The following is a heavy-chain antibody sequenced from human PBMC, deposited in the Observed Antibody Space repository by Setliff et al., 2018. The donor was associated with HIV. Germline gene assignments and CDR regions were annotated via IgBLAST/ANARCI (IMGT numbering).Heavy chain of an antibody. Sequence: GESLKISCKALDYTFTTYWVAWVRQMPGEGLEWMGIIYPDDSDIRYNPSFQNQITISADKSIATAYLQLNNLKASDTATYYCARRDGRSMNAFQIWGPGTMVTVSS. D-gene: IGHD2-21*01. CDR1: DYTFTTYW. J-gene: IGHJ3*01. CDR2: IYPDDSDI. V-gene: IGHV5-51*01. CDR3: ARRDGRSMNAFQI.